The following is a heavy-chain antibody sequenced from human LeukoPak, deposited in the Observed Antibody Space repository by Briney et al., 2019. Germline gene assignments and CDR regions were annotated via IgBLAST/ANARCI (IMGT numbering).Heavy chain of an antibody. V-gene: IGHV4-34*01. CDR3: ARCVDYDFWSGYRRGGFDY. J-gene: IGHJ4*02. D-gene: IGHD3-3*01. CDR1: GGSFSGYY. Sequence: KPSETLSLTCAVYGGSFSGYYWSWIRQPPGKGLEWIGEINHSGSTNYNPSLKSRVTISVGTSKNQFSLKLSSVTAADTAVYYCARCVDYDFWSGYRRGGFDYWGQGTLVTVSS. CDR2: INHSGST.